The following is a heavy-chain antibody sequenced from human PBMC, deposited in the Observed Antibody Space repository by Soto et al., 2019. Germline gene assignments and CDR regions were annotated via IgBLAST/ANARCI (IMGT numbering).Heavy chain of an antibody. V-gene: IGHV3-66*01. D-gene: IGHD4-17*01. J-gene: IGHJ6*03. CDR2: IYSGGST. CDR3: ARSPTVTTHYYYYYMDV. Sequence: GGSLRLSCAASGFTASSNYMSWVRQAPGKGLEWVSVIYSGGSTYYADSVKGRFTISRDNSKNTLYLQMNSLRAEDTAVYYCARSPTVTTHYYYYYMDVWDKGTTVTVSS. CDR1: GFTASSNY.